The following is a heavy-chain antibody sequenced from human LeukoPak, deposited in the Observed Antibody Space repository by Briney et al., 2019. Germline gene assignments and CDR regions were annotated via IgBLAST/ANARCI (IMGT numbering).Heavy chain of an antibody. J-gene: IGHJ4*02. Sequence: GGSLRLSCAASEFTFSNYAMSWVRQAPGKGLEWVSVISGSGGSTYYADPVKGRFTISRDNSKNTLFLQMNSLRAEDTAVYYCAKGILSVNDYWGQGTLVTVSS. V-gene: IGHV3-23*01. CDR2: ISGSGGST. CDR3: AKGILSVNDY. CDR1: EFTFSNYA. D-gene: IGHD2-15*01.